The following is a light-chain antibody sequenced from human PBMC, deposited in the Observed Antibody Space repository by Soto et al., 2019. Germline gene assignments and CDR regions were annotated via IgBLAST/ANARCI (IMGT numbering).Light chain of an antibody. J-gene: IGKJ5*01. CDR2: GAS. V-gene: IGKV3-15*01. CDR1: LSVSFY. Sequence: DMVMTQSPATLSVSPGETATLSCRASLSVSFYVAWYQQKPGQAPRLLIHGASTRATGVPARFSGSGSGTEFTLTISSLQSEDFAVYYCQQYNNWPPITFGQGTRLEIK. CDR3: QQYNNWPPIT.